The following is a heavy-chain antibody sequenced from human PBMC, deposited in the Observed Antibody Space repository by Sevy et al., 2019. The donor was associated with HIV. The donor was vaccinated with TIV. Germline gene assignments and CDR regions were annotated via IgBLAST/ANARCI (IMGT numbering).Heavy chain of an antibody. CDR2: FDPEDGDPEDGKT. Sequence: ASVKVSCKVSGYTLAKFSIHWVRQAPGKGLEWMTSFDPEDGDPEDGKTTYAQKFLGRVTMTEDTSTDTAHMELSSLRSDDTAVYYCATTKDYYDSSGYPFDYWGQGTLVTVSS. J-gene: IGHJ4*02. V-gene: IGHV1-24*01. D-gene: IGHD3-22*01. CDR1: GYTLAKFS. CDR3: ATTKDYYDSSGYPFDY.